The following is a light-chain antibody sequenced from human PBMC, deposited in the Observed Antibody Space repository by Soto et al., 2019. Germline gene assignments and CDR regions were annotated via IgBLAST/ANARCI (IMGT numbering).Light chain of an antibody. CDR2: GAF. J-gene: IGKJ4*01. CDR1: QSVTSNS. V-gene: IGKV3-20*01. CDR3: QQYAGSPVT. Sequence: EIVLTQSPGTLSLSPGEGASLSCRASQSVTSNSLAWYQHKPGQAPRLLIYGAFNRAAGIPDRFSGSGSGTDFTLTISRLEPEDVAVYFCQQYAGSPVTFGGGTEVDIK.